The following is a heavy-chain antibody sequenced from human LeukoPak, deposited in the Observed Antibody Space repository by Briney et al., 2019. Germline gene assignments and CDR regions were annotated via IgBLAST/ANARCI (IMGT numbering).Heavy chain of an antibody. V-gene: IGHV1-69*04. CDR2: IIPIFGIA. J-gene: IGHJ6*02. CDR1: GGTFSSYA. CDR3: ARDQVPAAIRDYYYYYGMDV. D-gene: IGHD2-2*02. Sequence: ASVKVSCKASGGTFSSYAISWVRQAPGQGLEWMGRIIPIFGIASYAQKFQGRVTITADKSTSTAYMELSSLRSEDTAVYYCARDQVPAAIRDYYYYYGMDVWGQGTTVTVSS.